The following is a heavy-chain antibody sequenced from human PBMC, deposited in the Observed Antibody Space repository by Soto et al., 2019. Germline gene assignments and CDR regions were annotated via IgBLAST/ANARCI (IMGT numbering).Heavy chain of an antibody. J-gene: IGHJ5*02. D-gene: IGHD3-10*01. CDR1: GGSISSGDYY. V-gene: IGHV4-30-4*01. CDR3: ARVPVLLHWFDP. CDR2: IYYSGST. Sequence: SETLSLTCTVSGGSISSGDYYWSWIRQPPGKGLEWIGYIYYSGSTYYNPSLKSRVTISVDTSKNQFSLKLSSVTAADTAVYYCARVPVLLHWFDPWGQGTLVTVSS.